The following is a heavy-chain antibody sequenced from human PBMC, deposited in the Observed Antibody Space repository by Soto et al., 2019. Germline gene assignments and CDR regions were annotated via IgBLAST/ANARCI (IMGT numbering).Heavy chain of an antibody. CDR1: GFTFSHYA. CDR2: IGYDGSNI. V-gene: IGHV3-30-3*01. Sequence: QVQLVESGGGVVQPGRSLRVSCAASGFTFSHYAMHWVCQAPGKGLEWMAVIGYDGSNIHYADSVEGRFTISRDNSKNTLYLQMNSLRTQDTSVYYCARESYGDLYFDYWGQGILVTVSS. CDR3: ARESYGDLYFDY. D-gene: IGHD4-17*01. J-gene: IGHJ4*02.